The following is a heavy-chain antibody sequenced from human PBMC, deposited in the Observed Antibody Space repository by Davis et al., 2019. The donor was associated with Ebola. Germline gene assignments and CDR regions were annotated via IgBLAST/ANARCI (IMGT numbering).Heavy chain of an antibody. CDR1: GYIFSTYG. CDR2: IIPILGIA. CDR3: ARYPTIEYGDYAYFQH. V-gene: IGHV1-69*04. D-gene: IGHD4-17*01. J-gene: IGHJ1*01. Sequence: AASVKVSCKASGYIFSTYGVSWVRQAPGQGLEWMGRIIPILGIANYAQKFQGRVTITADKSTSTAYMELSSLRSEDTAVYYCARYPTIEYGDYAYFQHWGQGTLVTVSS.